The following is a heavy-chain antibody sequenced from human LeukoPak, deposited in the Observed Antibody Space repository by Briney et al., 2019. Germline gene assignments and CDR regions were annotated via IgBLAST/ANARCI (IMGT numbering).Heavy chain of an antibody. CDR2: IYSGGST. Sequence: GGSLRLSCAASGFTLSSDYMSWVRQAPGKGLEWVSVIYSGGSTYYADAAKGRFTISRDKSKNTVYLQMNSLRFEDTAMYYCARNWFDPWGQGTLVTASS. CDR1: GFTLSSDY. CDR3: ARNWFDP. J-gene: IGHJ5*02. V-gene: IGHV3-53*05.